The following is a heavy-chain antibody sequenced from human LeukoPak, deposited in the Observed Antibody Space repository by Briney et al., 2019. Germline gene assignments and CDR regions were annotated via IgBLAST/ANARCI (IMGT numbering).Heavy chain of an antibody. Sequence: SETLSLTCTVSGGSISSGDYYWSWIRQPPGQGLEWIGYIYYSGSTYYNPSLKSRVTISVDTSKNQFSLKLSSVTAADTAVYYCARVAWYLGDYFDYWGQGTLVTVSS. CDR3: ARVAWYLGDYFDY. CDR2: IYYSGST. D-gene: IGHD6-13*01. J-gene: IGHJ4*02. V-gene: IGHV4-30-4*01. CDR1: GGSISSGDYY.